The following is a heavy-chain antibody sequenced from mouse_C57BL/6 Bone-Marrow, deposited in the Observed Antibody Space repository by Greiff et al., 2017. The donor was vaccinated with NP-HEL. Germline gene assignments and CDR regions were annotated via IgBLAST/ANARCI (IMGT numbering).Heavy chain of an antibody. J-gene: IGHJ3*01. D-gene: IGHD2-5*01. CDR1: GFTFSDYG. Sequence: EVHLVESGGGLVKPGGSLKLSCAASGFTFSDYGMHWVRQAPEKGLEWVAYISSGSSTIYYADTLKGRFTISIDNAKNTLFLQMTSLRSEDTAMYYCARRIYSNYGGFAYWGQGTLVTVSA. CDR3: ARRIYSNYGGFAY. CDR2: ISSGSSTI. V-gene: IGHV5-17*01.